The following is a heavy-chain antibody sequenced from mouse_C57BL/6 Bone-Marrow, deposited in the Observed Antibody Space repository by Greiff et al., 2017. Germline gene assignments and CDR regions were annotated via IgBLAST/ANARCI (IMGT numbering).Heavy chain of an antibody. CDR1: GFNIKDDY. Sequence: VQLKQSGAELVRPGASVKLSCTASGFNIKDDYMHWVKQRPEQGLEWIGWIDPENGDTEYASKFQGKATITADTSSNTAYLQLSSLTSEDIAVYYCTHSIGGFDYWGQGTTLTVSS. D-gene: IGHD2-10*02. CDR2: IDPENGDT. J-gene: IGHJ2*01. CDR3: THSIGGFDY. V-gene: IGHV14-4*01.